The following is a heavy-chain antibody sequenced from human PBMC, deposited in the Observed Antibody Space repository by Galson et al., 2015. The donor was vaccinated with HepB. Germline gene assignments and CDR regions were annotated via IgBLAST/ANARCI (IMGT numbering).Heavy chain of an antibody. V-gene: IGHV4-39*01. J-gene: IGHJ4*02. D-gene: IGHD3-3*01. Sequence: LTCSVSGGSISSTNYYWGWVRQPPGKGLEWIGSIYYSGNTYYNPSLKSRVTMSVHTSKSQFSLKLNSVTAADTAVYYCARNPTDWSGYYRNFDHWGQGTLVTVSS. CDR1: GGSISSTNYY. CDR2: IYYSGNT. CDR3: ARNPTDWSGYYRNFDH.